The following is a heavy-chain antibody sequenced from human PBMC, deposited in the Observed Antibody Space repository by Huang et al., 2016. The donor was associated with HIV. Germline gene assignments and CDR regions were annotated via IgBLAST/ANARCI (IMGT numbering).Heavy chain of an antibody. CDR3: VREREMATLRVRSFDS. V-gene: IGHV3-11*01. J-gene: IGHJ4*02. CDR1: GFSFSDYY. CDR2: ISISGGAI. Sequence: QVQLVESGGGLGKPGGSLRLACEAFGFSFSDYYIGWIRKAPGKGLDWISYISISGGAIDYADSVRGRFTIARDNAKNSLYLQMNSLRVEDTAIYYCVREREMATLRVRSFDSWGQGTLVTVSS.